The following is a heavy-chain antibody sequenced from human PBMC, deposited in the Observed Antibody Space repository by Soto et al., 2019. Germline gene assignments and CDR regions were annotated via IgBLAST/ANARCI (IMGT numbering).Heavy chain of an antibody. CDR2: INAGNGNT. CDR3: ARLGYCSSTSCPKRI. J-gene: IGHJ4*02. CDR1: GYTFTSYA. Sequence: GASVKVSCKASGYTFTSYAMHWVRQAPGQRLEWMGWINAGNGNTKYSQKFQGRVTITRDTSASTAYMELSSLRSEDTAVYYCARLGYCSSTSCPKRIWGQGTLVTAPQ. D-gene: IGHD2-2*01. V-gene: IGHV1-3*01.